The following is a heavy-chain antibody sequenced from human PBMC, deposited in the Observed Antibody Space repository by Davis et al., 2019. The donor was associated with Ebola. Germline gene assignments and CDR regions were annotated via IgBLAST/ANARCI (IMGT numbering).Heavy chain of an antibody. CDR2: ISGSGGST. CDR3: ARDRRDGYNPFDY. J-gene: IGHJ4*02. D-gene: IGHD5-24*01. V-gene: IGHV3-23*01. CDR1: AITFSSYA. Sequence: GGSLRLSCADSAITFSSYAMTWVRQAPGKGLEWVSAISGSGGSTYYADSVKGRFTISRDNSKKTMYLQMNSLRDEDTAVYYCARDRRDGYNPFDYWGQGTLVTVSS.